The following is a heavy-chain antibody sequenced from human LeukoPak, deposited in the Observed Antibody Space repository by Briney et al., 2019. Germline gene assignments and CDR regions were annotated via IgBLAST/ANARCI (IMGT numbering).Heavy chain of an antibody. CDR1: GGSISSYY. CDR2: IYYSGST. CDR3: AGTYCGGDCYSRLVYYFDY. J-gene: IGHJ4*02. V-gene: IGHV4-59*01. D-gene: IGHD2-21*02. Sequence: SETLSLTCTVSGGSISSYYWSWIRQPPGKGLEWIGYIYYSGSTNYNPSLKSRVTISVDTSKNQFSLKLSSVTAADTAVYNCAGTYCGGDCYSRLVYYFDYWGQGTLVTVSS.